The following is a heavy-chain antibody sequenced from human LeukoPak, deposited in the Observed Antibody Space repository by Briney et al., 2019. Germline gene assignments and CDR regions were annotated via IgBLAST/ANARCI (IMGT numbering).Heavy chain of an antibody. CDR1: GFTFSSYW. CDR3: ARDRACSSTSCHTNWFNP. CDR2: INSDGSST. J-gene: IGHJ5*02. Sequence: GGSLRLSCAASGFTFSSYWMHWVRQAPGKGLVWVSRINSDGSSTSYADSVKGRFTISRDNAKNTLYLQMNSLRAEDTAVYYCARDRACSSTSCHTNWFNPWGQGTLVTVSS. V-gene: IGHV3-74*01. D-gene: IGHD2-2*01.